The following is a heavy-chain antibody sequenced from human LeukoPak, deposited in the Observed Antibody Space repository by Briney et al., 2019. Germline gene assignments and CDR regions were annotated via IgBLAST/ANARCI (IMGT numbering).Heavy chain of an antibody. CDR1: GFTFSNYG. Sequence: PGGSLRLSCAVSGFTFSNYGMSWVRQAPGKGLEWVSAISGSGSSTYYADSVKGRFTISRDNSKNTLYLQMNSLRADDTAVYYCAKDSEDIVVVPAAYLDYWGQGILVTVSS. D-gene: IGHD2-2*01. J-gene: IGHJ4*02. V-gene: IGHV3-23*01. CDR2: ISGSGSST. CDR3: AKDSEDIVVVPAAYLDY.